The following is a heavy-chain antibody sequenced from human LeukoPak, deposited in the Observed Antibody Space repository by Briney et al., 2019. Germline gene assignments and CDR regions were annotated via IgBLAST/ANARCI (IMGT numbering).Heavy chain of an antibody. CDR1: GGSFSGYY. V-gene: IGHV4-34*01. CDR2: INHSGST. D-gene: IGHD4-11*01. Sequence: PSETLSLTCAVYGGSFSGYYWSWIRQPPGKGLEWIGEINHSGSTNYNPSLKSRVTISVNTTKNQFSLKLSSVTAADTAVYYCASGLKSRPTTALLTTYYFDYWGQGTLVTVSS. J-gene: IGHJ4*02. CDR3: ASGLKSRPTTALLTTYYFDY.